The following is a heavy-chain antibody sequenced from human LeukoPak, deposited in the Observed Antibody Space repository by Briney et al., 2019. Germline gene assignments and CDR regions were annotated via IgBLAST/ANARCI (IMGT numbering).Heavy chain of an antibody. D-gene: IGHD6-13*01. Sequence: ASVKVSCKASGYTFTSYGISWVRQAPGQGLEWMGWINPNSGGTNYAQKFQGRVTMTRDTSISTAYMELSRLRSDDTAVYYCARDRGYSSSWYEYWGQGTLVTVSS. J-gene: IGHJ4*02. V-gene: IGHV1-2*02. CDR1: GYTFTSYG. CDR3: ARDRGYSSSWYEY. CDR2: INPNSGGT.